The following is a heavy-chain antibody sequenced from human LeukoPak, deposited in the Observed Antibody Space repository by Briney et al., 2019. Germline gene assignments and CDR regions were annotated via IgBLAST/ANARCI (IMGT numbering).Heavy chain of an antibody. CDR3: ARIAVAGTGLVY. CDR2: IYYSGST. J-gene: IGHJ4*02. D-gene: IGHD6-19*01. CDR1: GGSISSGGYS. Sequence: SQTLSLTCAVSGGSISSGGYSWSWIRQPPGKGLEWIGYIYYSGSTYYNPSLKSRVTISVDTSKNQFSLKLSSVTAADTAVYYCARIAVAGTGLVYWGQGTLVTVSS. V-gene: IGHV4-31*11.